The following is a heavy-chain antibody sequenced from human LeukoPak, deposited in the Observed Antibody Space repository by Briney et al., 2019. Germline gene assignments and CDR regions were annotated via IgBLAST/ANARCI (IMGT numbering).Heavy chain of an antibody. J-gene: IGHJ3*02. V-gene: IGHV1-69*05. CDR2: IIPIFGTA. CDR1: GGTFSSYA. CDR3: ARDRIRYCSSTSCLDAFDI. Sequence: GASVKVSCKASGGTFSSYAISWVRQAPGQGLEWMGGIIPIFGTANYAQKFQGRVTITTDESTSTAYMELSSLRSEDTAVYYCARDRIRYCSSTSCLDAFDIWGQGTMVTVSS. D-gene: IGHD2-2*01.